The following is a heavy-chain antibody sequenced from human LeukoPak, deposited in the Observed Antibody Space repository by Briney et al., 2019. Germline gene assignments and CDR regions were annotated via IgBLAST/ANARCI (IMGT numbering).Heavy chain of an antibody. CDR2: ISYDGNDQ. J-gene: IGHJ4*02. CDR3: AKAPGIAAAPD. Sequence: GGSLRLSCAASGFTFSSYSMNWVRQAPGKGLEWVGVISYDGNDQYYGHSVKGRFTISRDNSKNTLYLQLNSLRAEDTAVYYCAKAPGIAAAPDWGQGTLVTVSS. CDR1: GFTFSSYS. D-gene: IGHD6-13*01. V-gene: IGHV3-30*18.